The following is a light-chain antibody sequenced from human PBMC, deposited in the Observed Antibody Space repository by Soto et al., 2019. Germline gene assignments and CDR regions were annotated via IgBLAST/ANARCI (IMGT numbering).Light chain of an antibody. Sequence: QSVLPQPPSASGTPGQRVTISCSGSSSNIGSNYVYWYQQLPGTAPKLLIYSNNQRPSGVPDRFSGSKSGTSASLAISGLRSEDEADYYCAAWDDSLSARVFGGGTKLTVL. V-gene: IGLV1-47*02. CDR2: SNN. CDR3: AAWDDSLSARV. J-gene: IGLJ3*02. CDR1: SSNIGSNY.